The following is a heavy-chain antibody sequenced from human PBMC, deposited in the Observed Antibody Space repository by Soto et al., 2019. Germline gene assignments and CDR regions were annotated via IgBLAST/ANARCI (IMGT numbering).Heavy chain of an antibody. J-gene: IGHJ4*02. CDR3: ARGIAPASLDY. V-gene: IGHV4-59*01. CDR2: IYYSGST. D-gene: IGHD6-13*01. Sequence: PSETLSLTCTVSGGSISSYYWSWIRQPPGKGLEWIGYIYYSGSTNYNPSLKSRVTISVDTSKNQFSLKLSSVTAADTAVYYRARGIAPASLDYWGQGTLVTVSS. CDR1: GGSISSYY.